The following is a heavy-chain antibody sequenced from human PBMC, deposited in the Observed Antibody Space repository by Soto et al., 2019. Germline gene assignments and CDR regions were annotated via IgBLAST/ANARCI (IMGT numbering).Heavy chain of an antibody. CDR1: GGSISSGDYY. CDR3: ARCGSSCSSGF. J-gene: IGHJ4*02. Sequence: PSETLSLTCTVSGGSISSGDYYWSLIRQPPGKGLEWIGYIYYSGSTYYNPSLKSRVTISVDTSKNRFSLKLTSVTAADTAVYYCARCGSSCSSGFWGQGPLVTVSS. CDR2: IYYSGST. D-gene: IGHD2-15*01. V-gene: IGHV4-30-4*01.